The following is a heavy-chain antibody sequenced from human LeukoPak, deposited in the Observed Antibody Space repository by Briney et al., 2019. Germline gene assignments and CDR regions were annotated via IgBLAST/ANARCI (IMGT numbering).Heavy chain of an antibody. CDR2: IIPILGIA. J-gene: IGHJ3*02. CDR3: ARDCSSTNCYSPDAFDI. D-gene: IGHD2-2*02. V-gene: IGHV1-69*10. Sequence: ASVTVSYNASGGTFSSYTISWVRQAPGQGLEWMGRIIPILGIANYAQKSQGRVTITADKSTSTAYMELSSLRSEDTAVYYCARDCSSTNCYSPDAFDIWGQGTMVTVSS. CDR1: GGTFSSYT.